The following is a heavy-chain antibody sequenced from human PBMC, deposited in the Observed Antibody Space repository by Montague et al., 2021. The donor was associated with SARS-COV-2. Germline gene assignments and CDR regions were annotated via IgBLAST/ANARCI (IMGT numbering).Heavy chain of an antibody. J-gene: IGHJ6*02. D-gene: IGHD3-3*01. Sequence: TLSLTCIVSGGSVSSGSYYWSWIRQPPGKGLEWIGYIYYSGSTNYNPSLRSRVTISVDTSKNQFSLKLSSVTAADTAVYYCARDPWRITIFGVVTRYGMDVWGQGTTVTVSS. CDR3: ARDPWRITIFGVVTRYGMDV. V-gene: IGHV4-61*01. CDR2: IYYSGST. CDR1: GGSVSSGSYY.